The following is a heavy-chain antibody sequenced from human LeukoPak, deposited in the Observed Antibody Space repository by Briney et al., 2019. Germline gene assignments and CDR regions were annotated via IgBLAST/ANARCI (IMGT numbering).Heavy chain of an antibody. CDR3: TSALQDGIRYFDWFLDHHGVDV. J-gene: IGHJ6*02. CDR1: GFAFENAC. D-gene: IGHD3-9*01. V-gene: IGHV3-15*01. Sequence: GGSLRLSCRASGFAFENACMSWVRQAPGKGLEWVGCIKSETDGGTTDYAAPVKGRFTISRDDSKNTLSLQMNSLKTEDTAVYYCTSALQDGIRYFDWFLDHHGVDVWGQGTTVTVSS. CDR2: IKSETDGGTT.